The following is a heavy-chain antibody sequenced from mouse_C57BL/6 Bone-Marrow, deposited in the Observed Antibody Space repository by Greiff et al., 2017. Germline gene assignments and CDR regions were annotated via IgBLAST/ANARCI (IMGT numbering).Heavy chain of an antibody. Sequence: QVQLQQPGAELVRPGTSVKLSCKASGYTFTSYWRHGVKQRPGEGLEWSGVRETWERETNYKEKCKCKATCTVDTSASTAYMQLSSLTSEDSAVYYCARFYGSSGYWGQGTTLTVAS. CDR1: GYTFTSYW. CDR3: ARFYGSSGY. D-gene: IGHD1-1*01. CDR2: RETWERET. J-gene: IGHJ2*01. V-gene: IGHV1-59*01.